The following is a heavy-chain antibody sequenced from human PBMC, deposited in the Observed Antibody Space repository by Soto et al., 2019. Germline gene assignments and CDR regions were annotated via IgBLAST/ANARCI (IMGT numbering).Heavy chain of an antibody. J-gene: IGHJ3*02. D-gene: IGHD1-20*01. CDR3: AAYNTARHAALDI. CDR1: GFTFTNYW. Sequence: PGGSLRLCCAASGFTFTNYWMSWVRQAPGKGLEWLANMNEDANTKYYVDSVKGRFTILGDSAGNSLLLKMASLRAEDTAVYFCAAYNTARHAALDIWGRRTLDTVSS. CDR2: MNEDANTK. V-gene: IGHV3-7*01.